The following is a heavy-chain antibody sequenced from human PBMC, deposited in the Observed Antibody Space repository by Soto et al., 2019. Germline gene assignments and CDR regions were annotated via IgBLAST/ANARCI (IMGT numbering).Heavy chain of an antibody. D-gene: IGHD4-17*01. CDR1: GYTFTSYA. CDR2: INAGNGNT. V-gene: IGHV1-3*01. J-gene: IGHJ6*02. Sequence: ASVKVSCKASGYTFTSYAMHWVRQAPGQRLEWMGWINAGNGNTKYSQKFQGRVTITRDTSASTAYMELSSLRSEDTAVYYCARQIDYGDFTMGFQSLYYYCYGMDVWGQGTTVTVSS. CDR3: ARQIDYGDFTMGFQSLYYYCYGMDV.